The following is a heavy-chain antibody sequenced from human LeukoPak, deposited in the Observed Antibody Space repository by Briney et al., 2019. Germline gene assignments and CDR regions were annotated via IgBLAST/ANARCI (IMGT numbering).Heavy chain of an antibody. Sequence: SQTLSLTCTVSGGSISSGGFYWSWIRQHPGKGLEWIGYIYYSGSTYYNPSLKSRVTISVDRSKNQLSLKLSSVTAADTAVYYCARGEGFVVVPAAIPSHGMDVWGQGTTVTVSS. CDR2: IYYSGST. J-gene: IGHJ6*02. V-gene: IGHV4-31*03. D-gene: IGHD2-2*01. CDR3: ARGEGFVVVPAAIPSHGMDV. CDR1: GGSISSGGFY.